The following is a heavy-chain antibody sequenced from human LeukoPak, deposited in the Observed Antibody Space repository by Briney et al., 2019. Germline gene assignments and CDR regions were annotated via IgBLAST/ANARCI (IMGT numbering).Heavy chain of an antibody. CDR3: ARDVWGHVDAFDI. V-gene: IGHV4-59*01. CDR2: IYYSGST. D-gene: IGHD3-16*01. CDR1: GGSISSSY. Sequence: SETLSLTCTASGGSISSSYWNWIRQPPGKGLEWIGYIYYSGSTNYNPSLKSRVTISVDTSKNQFSLKLSSVTAADTAVYYCARDVWGHVDAFDIWGQGAMVTVSS. J-gene: IGHJ3*02.